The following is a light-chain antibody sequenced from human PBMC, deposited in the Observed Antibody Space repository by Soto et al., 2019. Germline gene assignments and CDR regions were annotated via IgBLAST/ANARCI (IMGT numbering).Light chain of an antibody. CDR2: DAS. V-gene: IGKV1-5*01. J-gene: IGKJ1*01. CDR3: QQYNSYSPST. Sequence: DIQMTQSPSTLSASVGDRVTITCRASQSISSWLAWYQQKPGKAPKLLIYDASSLESGVPSRFSGSGYGTEFTLTISSLQPDDFATYYCQQYNSYSPSTFGQGSKV. CDR1: QSISSW.